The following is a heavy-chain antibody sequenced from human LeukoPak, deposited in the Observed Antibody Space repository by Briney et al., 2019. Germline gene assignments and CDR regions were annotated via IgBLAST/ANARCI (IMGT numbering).Heavy chain of an antibody. D-gene: IGHD5-18*01. Sequence: GGSLRLSCAASGFTVSSNYMSWVRQAPGKGLEWVSVIYSGGSTYYADSVKGRFTISRDNSKNTLYLQMNSLRAEDTAVYYCARVGYSYGDYYFDYWGQGTLVTVSS. V-gene: IGHV3-66*01. CDR1: GFTVSSNY. CDR3: ARVGYSYGDYYFDY. CDR2: IYSGGST. J-gene: IGHJ4*02.